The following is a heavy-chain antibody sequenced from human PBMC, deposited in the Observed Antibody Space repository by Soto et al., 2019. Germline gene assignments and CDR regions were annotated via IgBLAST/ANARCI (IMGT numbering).Heavy chain of an antibody. Sequence: QVQLQQWGAGLLKPSETLSLTCAVYGGSFSGYYWSWTRQPPGKGLEWIGEINHSGSTNYNPSLKSRVTIAVDTSKNQSSLKLSSVTAADTALYYCARGWGYCSGRSCYKDYYYDMDVWGKGTTVTVSS. CDR1: GGSFSGYY. V-gene: IGHV4-34*01. CDR3: ARGWGYCSGRSCYKDYYYDMDV. D-gene: IGHD2-15*01. CDR2: INHSGST. J-gene: IGHJ6*03.